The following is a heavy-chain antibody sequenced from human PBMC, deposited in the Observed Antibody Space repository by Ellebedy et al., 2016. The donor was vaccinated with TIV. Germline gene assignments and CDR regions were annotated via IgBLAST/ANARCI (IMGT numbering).Heavy chain of an antibody. Sequence: GGSLRLSCAASGFTFSSYGMHWVRQAPGKGLEWVAVIWYDGSNKYYADSVKGRFTISRDNSKNTLYLQMNSLRAEDTAVYYCARNYYGSGSHTDYWGQGTLVTVSS. D-gene: IGHD3-10*01. CDR2: IWYDGSNK. CDR1: GFTFSSYG. J-gene: IGHJ4*02. V-gene: IGHV3-33*01. CDR3: ARNYYGSGSHTDY.